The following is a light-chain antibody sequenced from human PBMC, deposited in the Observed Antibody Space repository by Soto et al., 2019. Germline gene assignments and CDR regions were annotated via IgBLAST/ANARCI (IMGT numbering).Light chain of an antibody. J-gene: IGKJ1*01. V-gene: IGKV3-15*01. CDR3: QQYNTWPPAT. CDR2: GAS. Sequence: EIVMTQSPASLSVSPGERATLSCRASQTVTRNLAWYQQKPGQAPRLLIYGASTRATGIPARFSGSGSGTEFTLPISSLQSEDSAVFYCQQYNTWPPATFGQGTKGEIK. CDR1: QTVTRN.